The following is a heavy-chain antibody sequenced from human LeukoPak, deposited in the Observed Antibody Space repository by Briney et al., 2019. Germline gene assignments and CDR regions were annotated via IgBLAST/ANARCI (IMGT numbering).Heavy chain of an antibody. CDR2: IYTSGST. Sequence: SETLSLTCTVSGGSISSYYWSWLRQPAGKGLEWIGRIYTSGSTNYNPSLKSRVTRSVDTSKNQFSLKLSSVTAADTAVYYCAKLAVAGMFDYWGQGTLVTVSS. CDR1: GGSISSYY. J-gene: IGHJ4*02. V-gene: IGHV4-4*07. D-gene: IGHD6-19*01. CDR3: AKLAVAGMFDY.